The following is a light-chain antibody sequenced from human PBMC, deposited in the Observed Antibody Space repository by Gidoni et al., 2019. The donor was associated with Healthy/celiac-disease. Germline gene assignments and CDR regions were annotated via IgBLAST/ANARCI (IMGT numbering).Light chain of an antibody. CDR2: DAS. CDR1: QSVSSY. CDR3: QQRSNWPRS. Sequence: EIVLTQSPATLSLSPGERATLSCRASQSVSSYLAWYQQKPGQAPRLLIYDASTRATGIPARFSGSGSGTDFTLTISSLEPEDFAVYYCQQRSNWPRSFXXXTKLEIK. V-gene: IGKV3-11*01. J-gene: IGKJ2*04.